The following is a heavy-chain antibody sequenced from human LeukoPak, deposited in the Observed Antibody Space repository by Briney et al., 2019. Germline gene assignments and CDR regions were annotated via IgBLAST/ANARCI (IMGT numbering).Heavy chain of an antibody. CDR3: ARDISGIAVAFDY. V-gene: IGHV3-21*01. D-gene: IGHD6-19*01. Sequence: GGSLRLSCAASGFTFSSYSMNWVRQAPGKGLEWVSSISSSSSYISYADSVKGRLTTSRDNAKNSLYLQMNSLRAEDTAVYYCARDISGIAVAFDYWGQGTLVTVSS. J-gene: IGHJ4*02. CDR2: ISSSSSYI. CDR1: GFTFSSYS.